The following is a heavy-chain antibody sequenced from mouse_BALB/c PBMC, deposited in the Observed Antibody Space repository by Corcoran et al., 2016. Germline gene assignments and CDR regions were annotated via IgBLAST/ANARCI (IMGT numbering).Heavy chain of an antibody. CDR1: GYTFTSYV. CDR2: INPYNDGT. CDR3: ASGDYYGSSNPD. J-gene: IGHJ3*01. D-gene: IGHD1-1*01. Sequence: EVQLQQSGPELVKPGASVKMSCKASGYTFTSYVIHWVKQRPGQGLEWIGYINPYNDGTKYNEKFKGKATLTSDKSSSTAYMELRSLTSEDSAVYYGASGDYYGSSNPDWGQGTLVTVSA. V-gene: IGHV1S136*01.